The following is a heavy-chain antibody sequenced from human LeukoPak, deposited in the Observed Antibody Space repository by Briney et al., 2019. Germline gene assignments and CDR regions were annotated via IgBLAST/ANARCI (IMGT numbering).Heavy chain of an antibody. CDR3: ARSVNYYDSSGYYETKNWFDP. CDR1: GGSISSYY. V-gene: IGHV4-59*07. D-gene: IGHD3-22*01. Sequence: SDPLLLSCTVSGGSISSYYWSWIRQPPGEGLVWFGYIHCSESTNYSASLKGRVTISVDKSKNQLSLNLTSVTAADTAVYYCARSVNYYDSSGYYETKNWFDPWGQGTLVTVSS. J-gene: IGHJ5*02. CDR2: IHCSEST.